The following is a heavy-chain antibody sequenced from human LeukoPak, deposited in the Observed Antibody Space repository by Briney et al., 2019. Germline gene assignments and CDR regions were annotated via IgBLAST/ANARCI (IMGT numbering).Heavy chain of an antibody. CDR1: GFTFSAYA. J-gene: IGHJ3*02. D-gene: IGHD1-26*01. Sequence: GGSLRLTCAASGFTFSAYAMHWVRQAPGKGLEWVAVISYDGSNKYYADSVKGRFTISGDKSKDTLYLQMNSLRPEDTAVYYCARGPGPIAGAKNPFDIWGQGTMVPVSS. CDR3: ARGPGPIAGAKNPFDI. V-gene: IGHV3-30*01. CDR2: ISYDGSNK.